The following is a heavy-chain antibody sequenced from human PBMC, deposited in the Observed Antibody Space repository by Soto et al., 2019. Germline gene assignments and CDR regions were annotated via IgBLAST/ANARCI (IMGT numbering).Heavy chain of an antibody. V-gene: IGHV1-18*01. J-gene: IGHJ3*02. D-gene: IGHD3-9*01. Sequence: ASVKVSCKASGYTFTSYGISWVRQAPGQGLEWMGWISAYNGNTNYAQKLQGRVTMTTDTSTSTAYMELRSLRSDDTAVNYCARDENYYDISTGTDAFDIWGQGTMVTVSS. CDR2: ISAYNGNT. CDR3: ARDENYYDISTGTDAFDI. CDR1: GYTFTSYG.